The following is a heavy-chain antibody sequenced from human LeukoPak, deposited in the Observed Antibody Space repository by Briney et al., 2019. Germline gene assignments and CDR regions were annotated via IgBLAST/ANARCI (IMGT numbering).Heavy chain of an antibody. D-gene: IGHD3-10*01. CDR2: IYYSGST. Sequence: SETLSLTCAVYGGSFSGYYWSWIRQPPGKGLEWIGYIYYSGSTNYNPSLKSRVTISVDTSKNQFSLKLSSVTAADTAVYYCARDLYGSGIGDYWGQGTLVTVSS. J-gene: IGHJ4*02. CDR1: GGSFSGYY. CDR3: ARDLYGSGIGDY. V-gene: IGHV4-59*01.